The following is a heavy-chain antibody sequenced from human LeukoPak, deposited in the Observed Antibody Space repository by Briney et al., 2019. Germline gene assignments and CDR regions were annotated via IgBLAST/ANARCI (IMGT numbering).Heavy chain of an antibody. CDR2: INHSGST. CDR3: ARCLHTYYYGMDV. Sequence: SETLSLTCAVYGGSFSGYYWSWIRQPPGKGLEWIGEINHSGSTNYNPSLKSRVTISVDTSKNQFSLKLSSVTAADTAVYYCARCLHTYYYGMDVWGQGTTVTASS. V-gene: IGHV4-34*01. J-gene: IGHJ6*02. D-gene: IGHD5/OR15-5a*01. CDR1: GGSFSGYY.